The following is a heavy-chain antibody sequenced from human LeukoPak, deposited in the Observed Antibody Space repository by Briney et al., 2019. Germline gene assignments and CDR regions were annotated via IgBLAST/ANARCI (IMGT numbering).Heavy chain of an antibody. CDR3: AREGGSDGWFNPFDI. Sequence: PSEALSLTCTVSRGSISTTTSYWGWIRQPPGKGLEWIGSLYYTGNTYYNPSLQSRVTISVATSKNQFSLKMNSMTAADTAVYYCAREGGSDGWFNPFDIWGQGTMVIVSS. CDR1: RGSISTTTSY. D-gene: IGHD6-19*01. J-gene: IGHJ3*02. V-gene: IGHV4-39*02. CDR2: LYYTGNT.